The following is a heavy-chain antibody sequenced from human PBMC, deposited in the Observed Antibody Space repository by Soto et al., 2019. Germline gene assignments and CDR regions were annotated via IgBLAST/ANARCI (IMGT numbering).Heavy chain of an antibody. D-gene: IGHD3-3*02. CDR3: AIKISSRIASWFDP. V-gene: IGHV1-69*13. CDR2: IIPIFGTA. CDR1: GYTFTGYY. J-gene: IGHJ5*02. Sequence: GASVKVSCKASGYTFTGYYMHWVRQAPGQGLEWMGGIIPIFGTANYAQKFQGRVTITADESTSTAYMELSSLRSEDTAVYYCAIKISSRIASWFDPWGQGTLVTAPQ.